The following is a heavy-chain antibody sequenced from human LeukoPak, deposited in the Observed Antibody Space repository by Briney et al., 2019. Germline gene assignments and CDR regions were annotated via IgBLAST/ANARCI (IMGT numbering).Heavy chain of an antibody. CDR1: GFTFSSYA. CDR3: AKYHPDYYDSSGYYFFDY. Sequence: GGSLRLSCAASGFTFSSYAMSWVRQAPGKGLEWVSAISGSGGSTYYADSVKGRFTISRDNSKNTLYLQMNSLRAEDTAVYYCAKYHPDYYDSSGYYFFDYWGQGTLVTVSS. V-gene: IGHV3-23*01. CDR2: ISGSGGST. D-gene: IGHD3-22*01. J-gene: IGHJ4*02.